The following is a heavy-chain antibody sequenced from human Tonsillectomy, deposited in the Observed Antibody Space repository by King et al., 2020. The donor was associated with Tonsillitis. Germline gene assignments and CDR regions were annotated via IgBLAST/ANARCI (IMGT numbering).Heavy chain of an antibody. Sequence: VQLVESGGGLVKPGGSLRLSCAASGFTFSDYSMTWIRQAPGKGLEWVSYISSSGSSIYYADSVKGRFTISRDDANNSLYLQMNSLRAEDTAVYYCARRPSYYDFWSGYLPTNWFDPWGQGTLVTVSS. V-gene: IGHV3-11*01. D-gene: IGHD3-3*01. CDR1: GFTFSDYS. CDR3: ARRPSYYDFWSGYLPTNWFDP. J-gene: IGHJ5*02. CDR2: ISSSGSSI.